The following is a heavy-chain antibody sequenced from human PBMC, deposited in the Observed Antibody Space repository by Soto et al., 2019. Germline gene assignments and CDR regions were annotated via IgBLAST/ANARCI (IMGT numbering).Heavy chain of an antibody. Sequence: HPGGSLRLACAASGFTFSTYNMNWVRQAPGKGLEWVSYISSTSSTIFYADSVQGRFTISRDNAKKSLFLQMNSLRDEDTAVYYCARDSPMSVRYSDWSPPYYFDYWGQGALVTVSS. D-gene: IGHD3-9*01. CDR2: ISSTSSTI. J-gene: IGHJ4*02. CDR1: GFTFSTYN. CDR3: ARDSPMSVRYSDWSPPYYFDY. V-gene: IGHV3-48*02.